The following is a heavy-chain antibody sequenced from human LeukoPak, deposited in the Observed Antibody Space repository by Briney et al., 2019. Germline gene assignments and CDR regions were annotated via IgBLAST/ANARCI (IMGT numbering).Heavy chain of an antibody. J-gene: IGHJ3*02. CDR3: ARYGLGDTFDI. CDR1: GFTFSSYW. CDR2: IKQDASET. Sequence: GGSLRLSCAASGFTFSSYWMSWVRQAPGKGLEWMASIKQDASETRYVDSVKGRLTILRDNTEASLFLHMNSLRAEDTAVYYCARYGLGDTFDIWGHGTVVTVSS. V-gene: IGHV3-7*01. D-gene: IGHD4-17*01.